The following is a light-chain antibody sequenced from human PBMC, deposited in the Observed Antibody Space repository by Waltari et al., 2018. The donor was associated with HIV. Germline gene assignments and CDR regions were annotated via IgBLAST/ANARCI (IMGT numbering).Light chain of an antibody. J-gene: IGLJ2*01. CDR2: RHN. CDR3: ATWDDSLRGVV. V-gene: IGLV1-47*01. Sequence: QSVLTQPPSASGTPGQRISISCFGSSSNIGSNYVYWYQQLPGTAPNLLIYRHNPRPSGVPDLFSGSKAGTSASLAIGGLRSEDEADYYCATWDDSLRGVVFGGGAKLTVL. CDR1: SSNIGSNY.